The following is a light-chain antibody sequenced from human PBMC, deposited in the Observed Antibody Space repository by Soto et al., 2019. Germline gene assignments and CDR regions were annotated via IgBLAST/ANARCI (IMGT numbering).Light chain of an antibody. CDR1: SSVVGSYNL. CDR2: EVS. J-gene: IGLJ1*01. Sequence: QSVLTQPASVSGSPGQSITISCTGTSSVVGSYNLVSWYQQHPGKAPKLMIYEVSKRPSGVSNRFSGSKSGNTASLTISGLQAEDEADYYCCSYAGSIPYVFGTGTKVTVL. CDR3: CSYAGSIPYV. V-gene: IGLV2-23*02.